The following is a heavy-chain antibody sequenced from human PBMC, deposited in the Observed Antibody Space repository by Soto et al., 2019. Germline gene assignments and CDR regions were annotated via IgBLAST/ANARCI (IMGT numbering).Heavy chain of an antibody. Sequence: GGSLRLSCAASGFTVSSNYMSWVRQAPGKGLEWVSAISGSGGSTYYADSVKGRFTISRDNSKNTLYLQMNSLRAEDTAVYYCAKDAVRGGSYFDYWGQGTLVTVSS. CDR2: ISGSGGST. J-gene: IGHJ4*02. D-gene: IGHD1-26*01. CDR3: AKDAVRGGSYFDY. V-gene: IGHV3-23*01. CDR1: GFTVSSNY.